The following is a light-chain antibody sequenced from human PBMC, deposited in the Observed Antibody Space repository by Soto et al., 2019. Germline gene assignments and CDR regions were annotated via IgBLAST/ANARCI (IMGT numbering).Light chain of an antibody. CDR2: AAS. V-gene: IGKV1-39*01. J-gene: IGKJ5*01. CDR1: QSISSY. CDR3: QQSYSTPIT. Sequence: DIQMTQSQSSLSASVGYRVTITCRASQSISSYLNWYQQKPGKAPKLLIYAASSLQSGVPSRFSGSGSGTDFTLTISSLQPEDFATYYCQQSYSTPITFGQGTRLEI.